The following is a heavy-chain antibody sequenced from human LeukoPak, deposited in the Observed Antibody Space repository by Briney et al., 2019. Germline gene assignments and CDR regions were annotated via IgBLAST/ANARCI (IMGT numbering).Heavy chain of an antibody. D-gene: IGHD3-9*01. CDR1: VGSISSYY. Sequence: PSETLTLTCTVSVGSISSYYWSWIRQPPGKGLEWIGYIYYSGSTNYNPSCKSRVTISVDTSKSQFFLKLSSVTAADTAVYYCARGNYDILTGYYWSPYFDYWGQGTLVTVSS. CDR3: ARGNYDILTGYYWSPYFDY. CDR2: IYYSGST. J-gene: IGHJ4*02. V-gene: IGHV4-59*01.